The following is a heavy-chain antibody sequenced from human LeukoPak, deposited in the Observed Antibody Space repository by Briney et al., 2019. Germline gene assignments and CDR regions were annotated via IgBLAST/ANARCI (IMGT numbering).Heavy chain of an antibody. D-gene: IGHD3-9*01. CDR2: INSDGSST. J-gene: IGHJ4*02. CDR1: GFTFGVYA. V-gene: IGHV3-74*01. Sequence: GGSLRLSCTASGFTFGVYAMSWVRQAPGKGLVWVSRINSDGSSTSYADSVKGRFTISRDNAKNTLYLQMNSLRAEDTAVYYCARVLGVLRYFDWSYYFDYWGQGTLVTVSS. CDR3: ARVLGVLRYFDWSYYFDY.